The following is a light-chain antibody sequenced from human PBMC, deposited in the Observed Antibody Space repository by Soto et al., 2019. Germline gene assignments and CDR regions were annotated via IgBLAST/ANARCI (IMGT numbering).Light chain of an antibody. CDR2: RNN. V-gene: IGLV1-47*01. Sequence: QSVLTQPPSASGTPGQRVTISCSGSSSNIGSNYVYWYQQLPGTAPKLLIYRNNQRPSGVPDRFSGSKSGTSASLDISGLRSEDEADYYCAAWDDSLSGRWVFGGGTKLTVL. CDR1: SSNIGSNY. J-gene: IGLJ3*02. CDR3: AAWDDSLSGRWV.